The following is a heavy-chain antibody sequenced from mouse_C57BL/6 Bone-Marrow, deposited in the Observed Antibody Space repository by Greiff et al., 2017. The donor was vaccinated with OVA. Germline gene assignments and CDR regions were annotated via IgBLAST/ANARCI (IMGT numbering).Heavy chain of an antibody. CDR1: GYTFTSYG. CDR3: AKTKVEAGGDLDY. V-gene: IGHV1-81*01. D-gene: IGHD1-1*01. CDR2: IYPRSGNT. J-gene: IGHJ2*01. Sequence: QVQLQQSGAELARPGASVKLSCKASGYTFTSYGIRWVKQRPGQGLEWIGEIYPRSGNTYYNEKFKGKATLTADKSSSTAYMELRSLTSADSAVYFCAKTKVEAGGDLDYWGQGTTLTVSS.